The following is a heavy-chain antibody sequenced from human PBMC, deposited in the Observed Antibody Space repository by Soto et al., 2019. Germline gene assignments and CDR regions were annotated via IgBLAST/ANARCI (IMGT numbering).Heavy chain of an antibody. D-gene: IGHD7-27*01. Sequence: GGALRLSFVSSGFAFDDYALHWVRLISGKGLEWVSGLSWHSVDIAYAESVGGRFVISRDNAANSLFLQMDSLRPEDTALYYCAKDVTGAPTYHGMDVWGHGTTVTVSS. CDR3: AKDVTGAPTYHGMDV. J-gene: IGHJ6*02. CDR1: GFAFDDYA. CDR2: LSWHSVDI. V-gene: IGHV3-9*01.